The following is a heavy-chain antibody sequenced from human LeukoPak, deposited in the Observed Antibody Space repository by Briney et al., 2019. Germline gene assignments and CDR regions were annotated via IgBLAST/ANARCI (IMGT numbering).Heavy chain of an antibody. D-gene: IGHD3-22*01. V-gene: IGHV4-38-2*02. CDR2: IYQSGTT. CDR3: ARGRRGYRTELDS. J-gene: IGHJ4*02. CDR1: GDSPASGYS. Sequence: SETLSLTCIVSGDSPASGYSGGWIRQAPGQGLEWIGSIYQSGTTYYNPSFKSRVTISKDTSKNQFSLRLTSVTDADTALYYCARGRRGYRTELDSWGQGTLVTVSS.